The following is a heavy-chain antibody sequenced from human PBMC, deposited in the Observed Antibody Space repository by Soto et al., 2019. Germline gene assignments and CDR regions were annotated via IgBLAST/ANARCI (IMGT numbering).Heavy chain of an antibody. CDR2: ISWNSGSI. D-gene: IGHD3-3*01. V-gene: IGHV3-9*01. Sequence: GGSLRLSCAASGFTFDDYVMHWVRQAPGKGLEWVSGISWNSGSIGYADSVKGRFTISRDNAKNSLYLQMNSLRAEDTALYYCAKDISGSGSAYYFDYWGQGTLVTVSS. CDR1: GFTFDDYV. CDR3: AKDISGSGSAYYFDY. J-gene: IGHJ4*02.